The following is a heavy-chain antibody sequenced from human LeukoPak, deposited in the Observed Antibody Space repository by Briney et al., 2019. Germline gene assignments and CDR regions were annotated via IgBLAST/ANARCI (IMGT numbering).Heavy chain of an antibody. J-gene: IGHJ4*02. Sequence: PGGSLRLSCAASGFTFSSYSMNWVRQAPGKGLEWVSSISSSSSYIYYADSVKGRFTISRDNAKNSLYLQMNSLRAEGTAVYYCARDRGYSSSWNDYWGQGTLVTVSS. D-gene: IGHD6-13*01. CDR2: ISSSSSYI. CDR1: GFTFSSYS. V-gene: IGHV3-21*01. CDR3: ARDRGYSSSWNDY.